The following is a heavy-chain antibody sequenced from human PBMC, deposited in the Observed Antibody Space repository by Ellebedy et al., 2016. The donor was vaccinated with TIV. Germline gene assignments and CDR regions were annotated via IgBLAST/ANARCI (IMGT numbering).Heavy chain of an antibody. J-gene: IGHJ3*02. CDR2: ISSSSRTI. Sequence: GGSLRLSXAASGFTFIIYSLNWVRQAPGKGLEWVSYISSSSRTIYYADSVKGRFTISRDNAKNSLYLQMNSLRAEDTAVYYCAAAAGAGDDAFDIWGQGTMVTVFS. D-gene: IGHD6-13*01. CDR3: AAAAGAGDDAFDI. V-gene: IGHV3-48*01. CDR1: GFTFIIYS.